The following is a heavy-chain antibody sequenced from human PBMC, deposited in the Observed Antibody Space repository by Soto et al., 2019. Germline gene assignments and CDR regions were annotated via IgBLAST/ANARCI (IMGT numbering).Heavy chain of an antibody. J-gene: IGHJ4*02. CDR3: ARDPRDGYNEADVDD. CDR1: GYSISSGYY. V-gene: IGHV4-38-2*02. D-gene: IGHD5-12*01. Sequence: SETLSLTCAVSGYSISSGYYWGWIRQPPGKGLEWIGSIYHSGSTYYNPSLKSRVTISVDTSKNQFSLKLSSVTAADTAVYYWARDPRDGYNEADVDDWGQGTLVTSPQ. CDR2: IYHSGST.